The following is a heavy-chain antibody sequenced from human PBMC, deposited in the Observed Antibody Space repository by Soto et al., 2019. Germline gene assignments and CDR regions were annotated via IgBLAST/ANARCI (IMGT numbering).Heavy chain of an antibody. CDR1: GDTFKISM. J-gene: IGHJ5*02. CDR2: ISSSSSYI. V-gene: IGHV3-21*01. CDR3: ARAPPQPFDP. Sequence: PGGSLGIGCAASGDTFKISMVDGARQAPGKGLEWVSSISSSSSYIYYADSVKGRFTISRDNAKNSLYLQMNSLRAEDTAVYYCARAPPQPFDPWGQGTLVTVPS.